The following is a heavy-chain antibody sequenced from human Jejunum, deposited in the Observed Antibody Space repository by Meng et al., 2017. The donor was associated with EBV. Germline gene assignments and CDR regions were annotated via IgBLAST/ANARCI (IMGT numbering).Heavy chain of an antibody. CDR2: IHHSGRT. V-gene: IGHV4-4*02. CDR1: GGSITSTNW. J-gene: IGHJ4*02. D-gene: IGHD3-22*01. Sequence: QGQLQESGPGLVKPSGTLSLTCAVSGGSITSTNWWSWVRQPPGKGLEWIGEIHHSGRTNYNPSLKSRVTISVDKSKNQFSLELSSVTAADTAVYFCASVGYYDSSGYFTDYWGQGTLVTVSS. CDR3: ASVGYYDSSGYFTDY.